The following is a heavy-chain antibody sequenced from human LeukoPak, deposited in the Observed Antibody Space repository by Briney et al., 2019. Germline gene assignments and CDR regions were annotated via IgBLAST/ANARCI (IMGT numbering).Heavy chain of an antibody. CDR3: AREGGPTGLDY. CDR1: GFTFRSYA. CDR2: ISSNGGST. J-gene: IGHJ4*02. D-gene: IGHD1-1*01. Sequence: PGGSLRLSCVTSGFTFRSYAMHWVRQAPGKGLEYVSAISSNGGSTNYADSVKGRFTISRDNSKNTLYLQMGSLRPDDMAVYYCAREGGPTGLDYCGQGTLVSVSS. V-gene: IGHV3-64*02.